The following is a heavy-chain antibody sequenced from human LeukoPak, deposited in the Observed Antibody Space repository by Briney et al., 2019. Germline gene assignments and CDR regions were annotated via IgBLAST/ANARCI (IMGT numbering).Heavy chain of an antibody. CDR1: GYTFTSYD. CDR3: ARVFLGYYMDV. Sequence: ASVKVPYKASGYTFTSYDINWVRQATGQGLEWMGWMNPNSGNTGYAQKFQGRVTITRNTSISTAYMELSSLRSEDTAVYYSARVFLGYYMDVWGKGTTVTVSS. J-gene: IGHJ6*03. D-gene: IGHD2/OR15-2a*01. CDR2: MNPNSGNT. V-gene: IGHV1-8*03.